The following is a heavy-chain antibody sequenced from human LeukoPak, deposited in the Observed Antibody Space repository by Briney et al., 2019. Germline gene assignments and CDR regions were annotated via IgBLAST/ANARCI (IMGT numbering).Heavy chain of an antibody. V-gene: IGHV1-18*01. CDR3: AREGINYYDSSGYYSPTDAFDI. D-gene: IGHD3-22*01. CDR1: GYTFTSYG. Sequence: GASVKVSCKASGYTFTSYGISWVRQAPGQGLEWMGWISAYNGNTNYAQKLQGRVTMTTDTSTSTAYMELRSLRSDDTAVYYCAREGINYYDSSGYYSPTDAFDIWGQGTMVTVSS. J-gene: IGHJ3*02. CDR2: ISAYNGNT.